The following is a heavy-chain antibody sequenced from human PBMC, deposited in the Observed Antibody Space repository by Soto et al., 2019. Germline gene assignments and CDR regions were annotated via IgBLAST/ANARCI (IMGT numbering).Heavy chain of an antibody. Sequence: QLQLQESGPGLVKPSETLSLTCTVSGGSISSSSYYWGWIRQPPGKGLEWLGRIYYSGSTYYNPSLTSRVTISVETSKKQFSLKLSSVTAAATAVYYCARLGLDYYDSIYIWGQGTMVTVSS. CDR2: IYYSGST. CDR1: GGSISSSSYY. J-gene: IGHJ3*02. CDR3: ARLGLDYYDSIYI. D-gene: IGHD3-22*01. V-gene: IGHV4-39*01.